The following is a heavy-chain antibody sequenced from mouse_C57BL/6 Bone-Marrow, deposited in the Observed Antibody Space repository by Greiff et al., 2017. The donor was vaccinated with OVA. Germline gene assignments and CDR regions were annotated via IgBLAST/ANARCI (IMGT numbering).Heavy chain of an antibody. D-gene: IGHD2-10*02. Sequence: DVKLVESGTVLARPGASVKMSCKTSGYTFTSYWMHWVKQRPGQGLEWIGAIYPGNSDTSYNQKFKGKAKLTAVTSASTAYMELSSLTNEDSAVYYCTRAYGNSFYFDYWGQGTTLTVSS. CDR2: IYPGNSDT. J-gene: IGHJ2*01. CDR3: TRAYGNSFYFDY. V-gene: IGHV1-5*01. CDR1: GYTFTSYW.